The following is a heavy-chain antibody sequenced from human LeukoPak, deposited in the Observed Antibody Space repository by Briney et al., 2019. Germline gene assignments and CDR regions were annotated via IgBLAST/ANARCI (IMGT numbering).Heavy chain of an antibody. J-gene: IGHJ6*03. CDR1: GGSISSYY. V-gene: IGHV4-59*01. D-gene: IGHD1-14*01. CDR2: IYYSGST. Sequence: PSETLSLTCTVSGGSISSYYWSWIRQPPGKGLEWIGYIYYSGSTNYNPSLKSRVTISVDTPKNQFSLKLSSVTAADTAVYYCARSRYYYYYYMDVWGKGTTVTVSS. CDR3: ARSRYYYYYYMDV.